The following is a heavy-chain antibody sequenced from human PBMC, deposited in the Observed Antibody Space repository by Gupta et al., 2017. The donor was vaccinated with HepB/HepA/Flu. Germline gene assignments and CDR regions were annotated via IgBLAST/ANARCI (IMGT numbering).Heavy chain of an antibody. CDR2: MNQHGSVI. CDR1: GFTVSSYW. Sequence: DVHLAESGGGLVQPGGSLRLSCAASGFTVSSYWMHWVRQAPGKGLVWVSRMNQHGSVINYADSVKGRFTISRDNTKNALYLQMNSLRAEDTAIYFCSRDTFGPYDYWGQGTLVTVSS. J-gene: IGHJ4*02. V-gene: IGHV3-74*01. CDR3: SRDTFGPYDY. D-gene: IGHD2/OR15-2a*01.